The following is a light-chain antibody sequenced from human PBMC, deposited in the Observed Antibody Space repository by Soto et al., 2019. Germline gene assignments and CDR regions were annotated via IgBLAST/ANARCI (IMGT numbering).Light chain of an antibody. CDR3: AAWDGRLNGPV. CDR2: SDD. CDR1: NSNIGSYS. Sequence: QAVVTQPPSASGTPGQRVTISCSGSNSNIGSYSVNWYRHLPGTAPKLLVFSDDQRPSGVPDRFSGSKSGPSASLAISGLQSEEEAYYYCAAWDGRLNGPVFGGGTKLTVL. V-gene: IGLV1-44*01. J-gene: IGLJ2*01.